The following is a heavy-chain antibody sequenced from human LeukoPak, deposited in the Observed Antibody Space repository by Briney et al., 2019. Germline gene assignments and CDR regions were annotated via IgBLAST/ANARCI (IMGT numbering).Heavy chain of an antibody. D-gene: IGHD6-13*01. J-gene: IGHJ4*02. CDR1: GFTFSSYG. Sequence: GGSLRLSCAASGFTFSSYGMHWVRKAPGKGLEWVAFIRHDGSNKYYADSVKGRFTISRDNSKNTLYLQMNSLRAEDTAVYYCAKDEGSWYAVDYWGQGTLVTVSS. CDR3: AKDEGSWYAVDY. V-gene: IGHV3-30*02. CDR2: IRHDGSNK.